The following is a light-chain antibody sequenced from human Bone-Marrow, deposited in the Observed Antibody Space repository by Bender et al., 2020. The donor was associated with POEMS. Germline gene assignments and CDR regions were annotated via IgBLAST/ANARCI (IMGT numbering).Light chain of an antibody. J-gene: IGLJ1*01. CDR3: NSAAGSNGYV. Sequence: QSALTQPASVSGSPGQSITISCTGTSSDVGSYNLVSWYQQYPGKAPKLMIYAVTKRPSGVSNRFSGSKSGNTASLTVSGLQAEDEADYYCNSAAGSNGYVFGTGTKVTVL. CDR1: SSDVGSYNL. CDR2: AVT. V-gene: IGLV2-14*02.